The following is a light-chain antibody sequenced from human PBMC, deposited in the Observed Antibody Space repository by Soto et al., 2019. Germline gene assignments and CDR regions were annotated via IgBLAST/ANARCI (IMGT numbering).Light chain of an antibody. J-gene: IGLJ3*02. V-gene: IGLV1-51*01. CDR2: DNN. Sequence: QSVLTQPPSVSAAPGQNVTISCSGSNSNIGNNYVSWYQQLPGTAPRLLIYDNNERPSGISDRFSGSKSGTSATLGITGLQTGDEADYYCGTWDSRLSVVLFGGGTKLTVL. CDR1: NSNIGNNY. CDR3: GTWDSRLSVVL.